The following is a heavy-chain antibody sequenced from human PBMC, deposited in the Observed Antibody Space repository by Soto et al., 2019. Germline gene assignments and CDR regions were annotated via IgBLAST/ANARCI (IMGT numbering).Heavy chain of an antibody. CDR3: ARLAGAFDY. D-gene: IGHD6-6*01. CDR1: GFTFTSYS. V-gene: IGHV3-48*01. J-gene: IGHJ4*02. CDR2: ISSTTSTI. Sequence: EVQLVESGGGLVQPGGSLRLSCAASGFTFTSYSINWVRQAPGKGLEWISYISSTTSTIYYADSVKGRFTISRDNAKNSLYLQMNSLRAEDTAVYYCARLAGAFDYWGQGTLVTVSS.